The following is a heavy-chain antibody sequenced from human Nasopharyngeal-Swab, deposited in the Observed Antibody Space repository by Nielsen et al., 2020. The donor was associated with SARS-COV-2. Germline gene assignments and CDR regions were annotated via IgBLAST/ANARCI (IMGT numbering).Heavy chain of an antibody. D-gene: IGHD1-26*01. CDR2: IYSGGST. J-gene: IGHJ4*02. CDR3: ARAVGAGEFDY. V-gene: IGHV3-66*01. CDR1: GFTVSSNY. Sequence: GESLKISCAASGFTVSSNYMSWVRQAPGKGLEWVSVIYSGGSTYYADSVKGRFTISRDNSKNTLYLQMNSLRAEDTAVYYCARAVGAGEFDYWGQGTLVTVSS.